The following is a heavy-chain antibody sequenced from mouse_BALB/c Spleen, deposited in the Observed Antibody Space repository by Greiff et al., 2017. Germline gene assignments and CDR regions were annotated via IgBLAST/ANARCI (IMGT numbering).Heavy chain of an antibody. V-gene: IGHV1S137*01. Sequence: QVQLQQSGAELVRPGVSVKISCKGSGYTFTDYAMHWVKQSHAKSLEWIGVISTYYGDASYNQKFKGKATMTVDKSSSTAYMELARLTSEDSAIYYCARAGDLGLPKDYFDYWGQGTTLTVSS. J-gene: IGHJ2*01. CDR1: GYTFTDYA. CDR3: ARAGDLGLPKDYFDY. CDR2: ISTYYGDA. D-gene: IGHD2-4*01.